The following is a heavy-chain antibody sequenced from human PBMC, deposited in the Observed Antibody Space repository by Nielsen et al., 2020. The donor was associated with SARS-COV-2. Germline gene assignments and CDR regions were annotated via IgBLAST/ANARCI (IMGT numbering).Heavy chain of an antibody. CDR1: GGSISSGGYY. CDR2: IYYSGST. V-gene: IGHV4-31*03. D-gene: IGHD2-15*01. J-gene: IGHJ4*02. Sequence: SETLSLTCTVSGGSISSGGYYWSWIRQHPGKGLEWIGYIYYSGSTYYNPSLKSRVTISVDTSKNHFSLKLRSVTAADTAVYYCARGYCSGGSCYSGFIDYWGQGTLVTVSS. CDR3: ARGYCSGGSCYSGFIDY.